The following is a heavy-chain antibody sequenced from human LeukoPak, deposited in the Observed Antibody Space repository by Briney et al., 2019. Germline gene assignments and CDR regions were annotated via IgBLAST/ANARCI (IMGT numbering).Heavy chain of an antibody. CDR1: GLTFSSFA. Sequence: PGGSLRLSCSASGLTFSSFAMHCVRQAPGKGLEHVSAISSSGSNTYYADSVKGRFTISRDSSKNTLDLQMSSLRPEDTAIYHCVKGGVYSSGALDYWGQGTLVTVSS. V-gene: IGHV3-64D*09. D-gene: IGHD5-18*01. CDR2: ISSSGSNT. J-gene: IGHJ4*02. CDR3: VKGGVYSSGALDY.